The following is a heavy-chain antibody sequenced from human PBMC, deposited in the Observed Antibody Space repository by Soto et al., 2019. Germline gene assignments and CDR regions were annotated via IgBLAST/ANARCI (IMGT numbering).Heavy chain of an antibody. CDR1: GFTLSGSA. CDR3: SSPSRASCRGATCYDY. Sequence: PGGSLRLSCAASGFTLSGSAVHWVRQAPGKGLEWVGRIRSKANNYATTYGAPVKGRFTISRDDSKNTAYLQMNSLITEDTAVYFCSSPSRASCRGATCYDYWGQGTLVTVSS. CDR2: IRSKANNYAT. D-gene: IGHD2-15*01. V-gene: IGHV3-73*01. J-gene: IGHJ4*02.